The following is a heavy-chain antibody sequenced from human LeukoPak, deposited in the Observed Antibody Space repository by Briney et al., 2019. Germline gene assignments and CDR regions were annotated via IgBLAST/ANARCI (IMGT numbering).Heavy chain of an antibody. D-gene: IGHD3-22*01. Sequence: SETLSLTCTVSGVSFSSFQWSWIRQPPGKGLEWIGYIYTSGSTNYNPSLKSRVTISVDTSKNQFSLKLSSVTAADTAVYYCARGATVVVFSLWGQGTLVTVFS. CDR2: IYTSGST. CDR1: GVSFSSFQ. CDR3: ARGATVVVFSL. V-gene: IGHV4-4*09. J-gene: IGHJ4*02.